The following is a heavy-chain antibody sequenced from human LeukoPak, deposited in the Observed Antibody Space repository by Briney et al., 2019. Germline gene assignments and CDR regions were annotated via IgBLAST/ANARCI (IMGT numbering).Heavy chain of an antibody. J-gene: IGHJ4*01. D-gene: IGHD3-10*01. CDR1: GGSFSGYY. CDR3: ARPRVRGVIIRGFDY. CDR2: INHSGST. V-gene: IGHV4-34*01. Sequence: SETLSLTCAVYGGSFSGYYWSWIRQPPGKGLEWIGEINHSGSTNYNPSLKSRVTISVDTSKNQFSLKLSSVTAADTAVYYCARPRVRGVIIRGFDYWGQGTLVSVSS.